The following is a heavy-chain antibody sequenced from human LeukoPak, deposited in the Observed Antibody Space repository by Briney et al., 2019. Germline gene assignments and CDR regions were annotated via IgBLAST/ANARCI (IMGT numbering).Heavy chain of an antibody. CDR1: GFTFSSYG. V-gene: IGHV3-30*02. J-gene: IGHJ5*02. D-gene: IGHD2-15*01. CDR2: IRYDGSNK. Sequence: GGSLRLSCAASGFTFSSYGMHWVRQAPGKGLEWVAFIRYDGSNKYYADSVKGRFTISRDNSKNTLYLQMNSLRAEDTAVYYCAKDLSGVDWWLDPWGQGTLVTVSS. CDR3: AKDLSGVDWWLDP.